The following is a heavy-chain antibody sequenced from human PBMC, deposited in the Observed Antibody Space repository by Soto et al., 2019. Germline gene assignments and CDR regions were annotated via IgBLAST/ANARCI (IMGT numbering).Heavy chain of an antibody. D-gene: IGHD3-22*01. J-gene: IGHJ4*02. CDR2: IYYSGST. V-gene: IGHV4-59*01. CDR3: ARSDYYDSSGYGYYFDY. CDR1: GGSISSYY. Sequence: QVQLQESGPGLVKPSETLSLTCTVSGGSISSYYWSWIRQPPGKGLEWIGYIYYSGSTNYNPSLKSRVTISVDTSKNQFSLKLSSVTAADTAVYYCARSDYYDSSGYGYYFDYWGQGTLVTVSS.